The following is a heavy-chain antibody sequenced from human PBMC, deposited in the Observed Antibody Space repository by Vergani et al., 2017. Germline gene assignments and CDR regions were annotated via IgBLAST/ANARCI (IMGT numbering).Heavy chain of an antibody. CDR3: ARNLQRRYDTGKNKLDY. Sequence: QVQLVQSGAEVKKPGASVKVSCKASGYTFTSYGISWVRQAPGQGLEWMGWISAYNGNTNYAQKLQGRVTMTTDTSTSTAYMELRSLRSDDTAVYYCARNLQRRYDTGKNKLDYWGQGTLVTVSS. J-gene: IGHJ4*02. V-gene: IGHV1-18*01. D-gene: IGHD3-10*01. CDR1: GYTFTSYG. CDR2: ISAYNGNT.